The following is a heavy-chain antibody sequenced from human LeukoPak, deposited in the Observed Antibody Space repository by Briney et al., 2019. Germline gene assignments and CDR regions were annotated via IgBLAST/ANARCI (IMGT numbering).Heavy chain of an antibody. D-gene: IGHD7-27*01. V-gene: IGHV3-73*01. CDR1: GFTFSGSA. Sequence: PGGSLRLSCAASGFTFSGSAMHWVRQASGKGLEWVGRIRSKANSYATAYAASVKGRFTISRDDSKNTACRQMNSLTTEERAVYYCTRTGEYYYYYYMDVWGKGTTVTVSS. J-gene: IGHJ6*03. CDR2: IRSKANSYAT. CDR3: TRTGEYYYYYYMDV.